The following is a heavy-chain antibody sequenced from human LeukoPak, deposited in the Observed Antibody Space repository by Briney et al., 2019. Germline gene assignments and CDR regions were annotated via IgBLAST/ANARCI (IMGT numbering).Heavy chain of an antibody. V-gene: IGHV3-30*04. D-gene: IGHD1-26*01. J-gene: IGHJ4*02. Sequence: GGSLRLTCAASGFTFSSYAMHWVRRAPGKGLEWVAVISYDGSNKYYADSVKGRFTISRDNSKNTLYLQMNSLRAEDTAVYYCARSGSYSEVSDYWGQGTLVTVSS. CDR3: ARSGSYSEVSDY. CDR2: ISYDGSNK. CDR1: GFTFSSYA.